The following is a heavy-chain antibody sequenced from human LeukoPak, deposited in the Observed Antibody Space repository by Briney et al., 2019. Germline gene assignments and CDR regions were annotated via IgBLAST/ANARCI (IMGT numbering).Heavy chain of an antibody. V-gene: IGHV1-8*01. D-gene: IGHD3-3*01. Sequence: ASVKVSCKASGYTFTSYDINWVRQATGQGLEWMGWMNPNSGNTGYAQKFQGRVTMTRNTSISIAYMELSSLRSEDTAVYYCARGPYYDFWSGYYHYYYYGMDVWGQGTTVTVSS. CDR2: MNPNSGNT. CDR1: GYTFTSYD. J-gene: IGHJ6*02. CDR3: ARGPYYDFWSGYYHYYYYGMDV.